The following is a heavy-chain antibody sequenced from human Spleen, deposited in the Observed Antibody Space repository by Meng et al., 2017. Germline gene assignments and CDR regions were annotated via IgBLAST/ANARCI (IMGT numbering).Heavy chain of an antibody. Sequence: GESLKISCKGSGYTFTRYWIGWVRQMPGKGLEWMGVIYPDYSDTRYRPSFEGQVTISADKSISTAYLQWSSLKVSDTAMYYCALGLSSGSYYNWFDPWGQGTLVTVSS. J-gene: IGHJ5*02. CDR3: ALGLSSGSYYNWFDP. V-gene: IGHV5-51*01. D-gene: IGHD3-10*01. CDR2: IYPDYSDT. CDR1: GYTFTRYW.